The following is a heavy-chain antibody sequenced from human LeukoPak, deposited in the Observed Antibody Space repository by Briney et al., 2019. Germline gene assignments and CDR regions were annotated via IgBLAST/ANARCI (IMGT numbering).Heavy chain of an antibody. Sequence: ASVKVSCKASGYTFTSYGISWVRQAPGQGLEWMGWISAYNGNTNYAQKLQGRVTMTTDTSTSTAYMELRSLRSDDTAVYYCARERDYGDYVSIWKGMDVWGQGTTVTVSS. CDR2: ISAYNGNT. V-gene: IGHV1-18*01. CDR1: GYTFTSYG. CDR3: ARERDYGDYVSIWKGMDV. J-gene: IGHJ6*02. D-gene: IGHD4-17*01.